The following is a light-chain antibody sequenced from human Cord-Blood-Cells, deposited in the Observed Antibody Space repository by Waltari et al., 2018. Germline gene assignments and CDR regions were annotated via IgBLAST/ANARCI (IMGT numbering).Light chain of an antibody. J-gene: IGKJ2*01. CDR2: AAS. CDR1: QSISSY. CDR3: QQSYSTPYT. Sequence: DSQMTQSPSSLSASVGDRLTIPCRASQSISSYLNWYQQKPGKAPKLLIYAASSLQSGVPSRFSGSGSGTDFTLTISSLQPEDFATYYCQQSYSTPYTFGQGTKLEIK. V-gene: IGKV1-39*01.